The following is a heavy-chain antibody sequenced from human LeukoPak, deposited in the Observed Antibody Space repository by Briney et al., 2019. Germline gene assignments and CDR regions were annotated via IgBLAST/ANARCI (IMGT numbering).Heavy chain of an antibody. CDR3: ARDSGTTGEVKFDP. CDR1: GGSISSYY. V-gene: IGHV4-59*12. Sequence: SETLSLTCTVSGGSISSYYWSWVRQPLGKGLEWIGFVYYTGSTNYSPSLKSRVTMSIDTSKNQFSPKLSFVTAADTAVYYCARDSGTTGEVKFDPWGQGTLVTVSS. CDR2: VYYTGST. J-gene: IGHJ5*02. D-gene: IGHD3-10*01.